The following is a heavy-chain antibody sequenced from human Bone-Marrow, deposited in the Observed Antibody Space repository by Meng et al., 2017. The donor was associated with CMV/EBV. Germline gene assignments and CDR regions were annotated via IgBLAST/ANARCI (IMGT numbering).Heavy chain of an antibody. CDR1: GFTFTSSA. J-gene: IGHJ4*02. CDR3: ARRYSYGLYYFDY. CDR2: IVVGSGNT. V-gene: IGHV1-58*01. Sequence: SVKVSCKASGFTFTSSAVQWVRQARGQRLEWIGWIVVGSGNTGYAQKFQGRVTMTRNTSISTAYMELSSLRSEDTAVYYCARRYSYGLYYFDYWGQGTLVTVSS. D-gene: IGHD6-19*01.